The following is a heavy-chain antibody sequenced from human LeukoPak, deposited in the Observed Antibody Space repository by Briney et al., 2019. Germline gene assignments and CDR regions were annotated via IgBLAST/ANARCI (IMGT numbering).Heavy chain of an antibody. CDR3: ARDRGWTNDAFDI. J-gene: IGHJ3*02. CDR2: ISTYNGDT. V-gene: IGHV1-18*01. D-gene: IGHD3-10*01. Sequence: ASVKVSCKASGYTFTRYGVSWLRQAPGQGLEWMGWISTYNGDTKYAQKLQGRVTMTTDRSTSTVYMELRSLRSDDTAVYYCARDRGWTNDAFDIWGQGTMVTVSS. CDR1: GYTFTRYG.